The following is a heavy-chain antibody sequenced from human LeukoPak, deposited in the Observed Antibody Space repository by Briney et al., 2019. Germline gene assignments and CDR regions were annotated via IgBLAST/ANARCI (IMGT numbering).Heavy chain of an antibody. V-gene: IGHV4-30-4*01. CDR3: VKAPTVAGSYGWFDP. CDR2: IYSGGRT. Sequence: SETLSLTCTVSGGPITSGNNYWNWIRQSPGKGLEWIGFIYSGGRTNYNPFLRSRVVISADASKNQISLRVESMTAADTAVYYCVKAPTVAGSYGWFDPWGQGTPVTVSS. D-gene: IGHD5-18*01. J-gene: IGHJ5*02. CDR1: GGPITSGNNY.